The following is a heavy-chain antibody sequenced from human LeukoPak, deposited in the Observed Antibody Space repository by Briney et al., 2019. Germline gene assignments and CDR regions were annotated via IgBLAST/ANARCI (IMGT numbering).Heavy chain of an antibody. CDR1: GGTFSSYA. D-gene: IGHD1-14*01. Sequence: ASVKVSCKASGGTFSSYAISWVRQAPGQGLEWMGRIIPILGIANYAQKFQGRVTITADKSTSTAYIELSSLRSEDTAVYYCTTDAAWYYWGQGTLVTVSS. CDR3: TTDAAWYY. J-gene: IGHJ4*02. V-gene: IGHV1-69*04. CDR2: IIPILGIA.